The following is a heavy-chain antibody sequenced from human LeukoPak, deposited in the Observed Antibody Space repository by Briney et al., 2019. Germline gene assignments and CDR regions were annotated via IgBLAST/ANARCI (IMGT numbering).Heavy chain of an antibody. CDR2: IYYSGST. Sequence: SETLSLTCTVSGGSISSGDYYWSWIRQPPGKGLEWIGYIYYSGSTYYNPSLKSRVTISVDTSKNQFSLKLSSVTAADTAVYYCARVVNYYDSSGYYYLGYFDYWGQGTLVIVSS. V-gene: IGHV4-30-4*01. CDR3: ARVVNYYDSSGYYYLGYFDY. J-gene: IGHJ4*02. D-gene: IGHD3-22*01. CDR1: GGSISSGDYY.